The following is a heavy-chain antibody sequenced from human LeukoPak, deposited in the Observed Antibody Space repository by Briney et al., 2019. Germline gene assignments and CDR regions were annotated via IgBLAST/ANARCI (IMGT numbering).Heavy chain of an antibody. J-gene: IGHJ6*03. Sequence: ASVKVSCKASGYTFIGFTLNWMRQAPGQGLEWMGGIIPIFGTANYAQKFQGRVTITADESTSTAYMELSSLRSEDTAVYYCARDGEHFDWLPYYYYYYYMDVWGKGTTVTISS. CDR2: IIPIFGTA. V-gene: IGHV1-69*13. CDR1: GYTFIGFT. CDR3: ARDGEHFDWLPYYYYYYYMDV. D-gene: IGHD3-9*01.